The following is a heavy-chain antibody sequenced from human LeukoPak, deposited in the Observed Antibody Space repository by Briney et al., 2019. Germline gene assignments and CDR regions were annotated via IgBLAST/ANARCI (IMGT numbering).Heavy chain of an antibody. Sequence: GASVKVSCKASGYTFTSYDINWVRQATGQGLEWMGWMNSNSGNTGYAQKFQGRVTMTRNTSISKAYLELSSLRSEDTAVYYCARGREWELLGDDAFDIWGQGTMVTVSS. D-gene: IGHD1-26*01. CDR1: GYTFTSYD. CDR2: MNSNSGNT. J-gene: IGHJ3*02. CDR3: ARGREWELLGDDAFDI. V-gene: IGHV1-8*01.